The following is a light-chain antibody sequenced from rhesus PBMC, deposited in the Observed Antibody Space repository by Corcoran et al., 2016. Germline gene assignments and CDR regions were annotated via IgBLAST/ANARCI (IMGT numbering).Light chain of an antibody. CDR2: VAS. J-gene: IGKJ4*01. Sequence: VSSSLAWYQQKPGQAPRLLIHVASSRATGIPDRFRGSGSGTDFALTISSLEPEDVAVYYCLQHSDWPLTFGGGTKVDLK. V-gene: IGKV3-24*01. CDR3: LQHSDWPLT. CDR1: VSSS.